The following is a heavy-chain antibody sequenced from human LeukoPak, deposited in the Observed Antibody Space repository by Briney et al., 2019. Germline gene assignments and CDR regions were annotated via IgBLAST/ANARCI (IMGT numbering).Heavy chain of an antibody. D-gene: IGHD1-26*01. J-gene: IGHJ4*02. Sequence: SETLSLTCSVSGASISGGTYYWGWIRQPPGKGLEWIGSIYYTGSTYDNPSLKSRVTISVDTSKNQFSLKLSSVTAADTAVYYCARRGGSGRVFDYWGQGTLVTVPS. CDR1: GASISGGTYY. V-gene: IGHV4-39*01. CDR3: ARRGGSGRVFDY. CDR2: IYYTGST.